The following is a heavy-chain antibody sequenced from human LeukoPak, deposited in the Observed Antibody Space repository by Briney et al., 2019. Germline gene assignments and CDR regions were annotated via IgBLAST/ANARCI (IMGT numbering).Heavy chain of an antibody. V-gene: IGHV3-53*01. Sequence: PGGSLRLSCAASGFTFSSYAMSWVRQAPGKGLEWVSVIYTDGSTYYADSVKGRFTISRDNSKNTLYLQMSSLRAEDTAVYYCAITGESSNWSLYFDYWGQGTLVTVSS. J-gene: IGHJ4*02. CDR1: GFTFSSYA. CDR2: IYTDGST. D-gene: IGHD6-13*01. CDR3: AITGESSNWSLYFDY.